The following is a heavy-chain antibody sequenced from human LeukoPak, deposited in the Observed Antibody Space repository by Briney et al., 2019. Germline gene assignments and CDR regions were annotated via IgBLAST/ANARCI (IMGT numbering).Heavy chain of an antibody. V-gene: IGHV3-33*01. CDR1: GFTFSRYG. Sequence: GGSLRLSCAASGFTFSRYGMHWVRQAPGKGLEWVADNWYDGINKLYTDSVKGRFTLSRDHSKHTLYLQMNSVRAEDKGVYYSARDRKAAAVLGYWGQGALVMVSS. D-gene: IGHD6-13*01. J-gene: IGHJ4*02. CDR2: NWYDGINK. CDR3: ARDRKAAAVLGY.